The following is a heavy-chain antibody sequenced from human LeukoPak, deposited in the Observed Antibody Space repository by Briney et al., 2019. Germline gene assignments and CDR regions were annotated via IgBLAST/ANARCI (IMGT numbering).Heavy chain of an antibody. CDR2: ISGSGGST. V-gene: IGHV3-23*01. D-gene: IGHD3-22*01. CDR1: GFTFSSYA. J-gene: IGHJ4*02. CDR3: SYDSSGYYYYDY. Sequence: GGSLRLSCAASGFTFSSYAMSWVRQAPGKGLEWVSVISGSGGSTYYADSVKGRFTISRDNSKNTLYLQMNSLRAEDTAVYYCSYDSSGYYYYDYWGQGTLVTVSS.